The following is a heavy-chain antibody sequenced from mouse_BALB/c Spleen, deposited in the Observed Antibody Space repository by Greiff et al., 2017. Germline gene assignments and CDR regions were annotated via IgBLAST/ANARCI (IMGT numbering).Heavy chain of an antibody. CDR2: ISSGGSYT. D-gene: IGHD2-3*01. J-gene: IGHJ2*01. CDR1: GFTFSSYA. CDR3: AREDGDGYSHFDY. Sequence: DVKLVESGGGLVKPGGSLKLSCAASGFTFSSYAMSWVRQSPEKRLEWVAEISSGGSYTYYPDTVTGRFTISRDNAKNTLYLEMSSLRSEDTAMYYCAREDGDGYSHFDYWGQGTTLTVSS. V-gene: IGHV5-9-4*01.